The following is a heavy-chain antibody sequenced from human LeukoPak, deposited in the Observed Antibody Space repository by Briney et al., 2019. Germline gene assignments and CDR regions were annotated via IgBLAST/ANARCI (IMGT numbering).Heavy chain of an antibody. CDR2: ISNTGST. CDR1: GGSISSYY. CDR3: AKVGRGDYVWGSYSFDY. V-gene: IGHV4-59*01. Sequence: SETLSLTCTVSGGSISSYYWSWIRQPPGKGLEWIGYISNTGSTNYNPSLESRVTISVDTSKNQFSLKLTSVTAADTAVYYCAKVGRGDYVWGSYSFDYWCQGTLVTVSS. D-gene: IGHD3-16*01. J-gene: IGHJ4*02.